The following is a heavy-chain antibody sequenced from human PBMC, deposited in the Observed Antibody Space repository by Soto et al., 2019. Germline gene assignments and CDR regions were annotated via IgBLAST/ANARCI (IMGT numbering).Heavy chain of an antibody. D-gene: IGHD3-22*01. J-gene: IGHJ4*02. Sequence: EVQLLESGGALGQPGGSLRLSCAASGFTCSSYAMSWVRQTPGKGLECVSAISGSGGSTYYADSVKGRFTISRDNSKNTLYLQMISLRAEDTAVYYCAKDHDSSSYYYDYWGQGTLVTVSS. CDR3: AKDHDSSSYYYDY. CDR1: GFTCSSYA. V-gene: IGHV3-23*01. CDR2: ISGSGGST.